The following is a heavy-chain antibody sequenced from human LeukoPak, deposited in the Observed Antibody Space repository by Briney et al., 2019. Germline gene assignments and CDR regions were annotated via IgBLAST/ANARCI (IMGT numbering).Heavy chain of an antibody. CDR2: ISGSGGST. J-gene: IGHJ4*02. Sequence: PGGSLRLSCAASGFTFSNAWMNWVRQAPGKGLEWVSSISGSGGSTHYADSVKGRFTISRDKTKNTLYLQMNSLRAEDTAVYYCAKSAYYDASGYYREYYFDYWGQGTLVTVSS. V-gene: IGHV3-23*01. D-gene: IGHD3-22*01. CDR1: GFTFSNAW. CDR3: AKSAYYDASGYYREYYFDY.